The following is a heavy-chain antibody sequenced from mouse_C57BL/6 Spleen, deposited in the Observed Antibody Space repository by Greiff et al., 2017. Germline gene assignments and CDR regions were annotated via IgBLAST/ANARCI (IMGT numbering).Heavy chain of an antibody. CDR2: IWGGGST. CDR3: AKQAYGNYGAMDY. V-gene: IGHV2-9*01. D-gene: IGHD2-1*01. Sequence: VMLVESGPGLVAPSQSLSITCTVSGFSLTCYGVDWVRQPPGKGLEWLGVIWGGGSTNYNSALMSRLCISKDNYKTQVIIKMNRRQTNDTAMYYGAKQAYGNYGAMDYWGQGTSVTVSS. J-gene: IGHJ4*01. CDR1: GFSLTCYG.